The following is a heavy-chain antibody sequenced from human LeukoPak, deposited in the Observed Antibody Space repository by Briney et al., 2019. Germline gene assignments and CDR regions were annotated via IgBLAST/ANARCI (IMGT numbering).Heavy chain of an antibody. V-gene: IGHV3-7*01. CDR1: GFTFSSYW. CDR3: ARDCSGSYSTWGYYYYYYYMDV. CDR2: IKQDGSEK. J-gene: IGHJ6*03. Sequence: TGGSLRLSCAASGFTFSSYWMSWVRQAPGKGLEWVANIKQDGSEKYYVDSVKGRFTISRDNAKNSLYLQMNSLRAEDTAVYYCARDCSGSYSTWGYYYYYYYMDVWGKGTTVTVSS. D-gene: IGHD1-26*01.